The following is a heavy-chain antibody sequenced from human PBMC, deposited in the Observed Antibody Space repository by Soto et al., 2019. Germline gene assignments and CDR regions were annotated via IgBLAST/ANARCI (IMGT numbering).Heavy chain of an antibody. V-gene: IGHV1-3*01. CDR1: GYTFTSYT. CDR3: ASLRHSPSYYYYYGMDV. CDR2: INAGNGNT. D-gene: IGHD5-18*01. Sequence: QVQLVQSGDEVKKPGASVKVSCKASGYTFTSYTMLWVRQAPGQRLEWMGWINAGNGNTKYSQKSKDIVTITRDTAARTAYMELSSLRSEDTAMYYCASLRHSPSYYYYYGMDVWGQGTTVTVSS. J-gene: IGHJ6*02.